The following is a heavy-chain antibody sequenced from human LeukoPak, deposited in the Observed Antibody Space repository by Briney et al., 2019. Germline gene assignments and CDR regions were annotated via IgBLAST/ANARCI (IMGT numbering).Heavy chain of an antibody. V-gene: IGHV4-59*12. D-gene: IGHD3-10*01. Sequence: PSETLSLTCNVSGSSISTYYWSWIRQPPGKGLEWIGYIYYSGSTNYNPSLKSRVTISVDTSKNQFSLKLSSVTAADTAVYYCARDRGGARFDPWGQGTLVTVSS. CDR2: IYYSGST. CDR1: GSSISTYY. CDR3: ARDRGGARFDP. J-gene: IGHJ5*02.